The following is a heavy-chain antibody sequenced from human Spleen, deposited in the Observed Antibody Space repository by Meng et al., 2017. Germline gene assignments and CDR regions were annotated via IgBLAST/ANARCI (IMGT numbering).Heavy chain of an antibody. D-gene: IGHD3-22*01. CDR1: GFSFSGCW. J-gene: IGHJ3*02. V-gene: IGHV3-7*01. CDR3: ARDFWTSADYYDSSDAFHI. Sequence: GESLKISCAASGFSFSGCWMSWVRQAPGKGLEWVANIKEDGSTKFYAASVKGRFTISRDNAKKSLYLQMNSLRAEDTAVYYCARDFWTSADYYDSSDAFHIWGQGTMVTVSS. CDR2: IKEDGSTK.